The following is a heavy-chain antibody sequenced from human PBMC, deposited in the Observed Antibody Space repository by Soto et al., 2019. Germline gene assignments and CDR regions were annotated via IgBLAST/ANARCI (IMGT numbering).Heavy chain of an antibody. CDR2: IIPIFGTA. CDR1: GGTFSSYA. Sequence: GSSVKVSCKASGGTFSSYAISWVRQAPGQGLEWMGGIIPIFGTANYAQKFQGRVTITADESTSTAYMELSSLRSEDTAVYYCARVAAMGHYYDSSGYYRNSNYYYGMDVWGQGTTVTVSS. CDR3: ARVAAMGHYYDSSGYYRNSNYYYGMDV. V-gene: IGHV1-69*13. J-gene: IGHJ6*02. D-gene: IGHD3-22*01.